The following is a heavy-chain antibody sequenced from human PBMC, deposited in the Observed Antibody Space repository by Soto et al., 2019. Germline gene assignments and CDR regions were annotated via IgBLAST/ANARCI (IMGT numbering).Heavy chain of an antibody. CDR2: ISYSGTT. Sequence: QVQLQESGPGLVKPSQTLSLTCTVSGGSISSGNYYWSWIRQPPGKGLEWIGFISYSGTTHYSASLRSRVSISVDTSKNQCSLDLSSVTASDTAVYYCATMGTPVTGLYYFDYWGQRTLVTVSS. D-gene: IGHD4-17*01. CDR3: ATMGTPVTGLYYFDY. CDR1: GGSISSGNYY. J-gene: IGHJ4*02. V-gene: IGHV4-30-4*01.